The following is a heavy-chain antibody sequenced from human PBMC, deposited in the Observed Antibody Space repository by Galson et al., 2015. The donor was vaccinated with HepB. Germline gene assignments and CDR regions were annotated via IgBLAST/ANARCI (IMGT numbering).Heavy chain of an antibody. D-gene: IGHD3-22*01. CDR2: TRNKANSYTT. CDR3: ARAWYYDSSGSRAFDI. J-gene: IGHJ3*02. CDR1: GFTFSDHY. V-gene: IGHV3-72*01. Sequence: SLRLSCAASGFTFSDHYMDWVRQAPGKGLEWVGRTRNKANSYTTEYAASVKGRFTISRDDSKNSLYLQMNSLKTEDTAVYYCARAWYYDSSGSRAFDIWGQGTMVTVSS.